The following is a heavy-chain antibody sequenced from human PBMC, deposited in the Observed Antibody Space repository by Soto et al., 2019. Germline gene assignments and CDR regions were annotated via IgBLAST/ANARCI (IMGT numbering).Heavy chain of an antibody. CDR1: GGTFSSYA. CDR3: ARHVPAAGYYYGMDV. Sequence: QVQLVQSGAEVKKPGSSVKVSCKASGGTFSSYAISWVRQAPGQGLEWMGGIISILGTANYAQKFQGRVTIPADESTSTAPRELRRLRCEDTAVYYCARHVPAAGYYYGMDVWGQGTRVTVSS. CDR2: IISILGTA. D-gene: IGHD2-2*01. J-gene: IGHJ6*02. V-gene: IGHV1-69*12.